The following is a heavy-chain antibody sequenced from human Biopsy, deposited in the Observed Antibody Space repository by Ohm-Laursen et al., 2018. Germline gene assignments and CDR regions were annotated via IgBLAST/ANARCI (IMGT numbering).Heavy chain of an antibody. CDR2: IWYDGSNK. CDR1: GFTFSSYG. V-gene: IGHV3-33*01. Sequence: SLRLSCSASGFTFSSYGMHWVRQAPGKGLEWVAVIWYDGSNKYYADSVKGRFTISRDDPKNTLYLQMNSLRAEDTAVYYCAREGDDSSGYTPHYFDCWGQGTLVTVSS. CDR3: AREGDDSSGYTPHYFDC. D-gene: IGHD3-22*01. J-gene: IGHJ4*02.